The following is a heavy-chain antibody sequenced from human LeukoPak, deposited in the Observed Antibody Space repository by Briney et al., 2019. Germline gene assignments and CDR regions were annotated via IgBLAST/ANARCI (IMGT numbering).Heavy chain of an antibody. CDR2: ISSSGSTI. V-gene: IGHV3-11*01. D-gene: IGHD6-19*01. CDR3: ARKDSSGWSFDY. J-gene: IGHJ4*02. Sequence: GGSLRLSCAASGFTFSDYYMRWSRQAPGKGLEWGSYISSSGSTIYYPDSVKGRFTISRDNAKNSLYLQMNSLRAEETAVYYCARKDSSGWSFDYWGQGTLVTVSS. CDR1: GFTFSDYY.